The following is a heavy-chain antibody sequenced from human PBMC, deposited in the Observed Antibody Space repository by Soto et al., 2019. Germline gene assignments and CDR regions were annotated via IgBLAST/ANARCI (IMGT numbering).Heavy chain of an antibody. CDR3: AKSPYSTVTTLGIDY. D-gene: IGHD4-17*01. CDR2: ISYDGSNK. V-gene: IGHV3-30*18. Sequence: LXLSGAASGFTFSRYGMHWVRQAPGKGLEWVAVISYDGSNKYYADSVKGRFTISRDNSKNTLYLQMNSLRAEDRAVYYCAKSPYSTVTTLGIDYWGQGTLVTVYS. J-gene: IGHJ4*02. CDR1: GFTFSRYG.